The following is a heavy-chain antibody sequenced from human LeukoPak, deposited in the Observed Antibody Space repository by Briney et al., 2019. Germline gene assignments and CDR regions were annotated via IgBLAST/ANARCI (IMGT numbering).Heavy chain of an antibody. Sequence: QTSETLSLTCSVSGASISTYYWTWIRQPPGKELEWIGYIFSSATTNYNPSLRSRVTISKDTYKNQFSLKLSSVTAADTAVYYCARKLSGWFDPWGQGTLVTVSS. J-gene: IGHJ5*02. D-gene: IGHD6-25*01. CDR3: ARKLSGWFDP. CDR1: GASISTYY. CDR2: IFSSATT. V-gene: IGHV4-4*09.